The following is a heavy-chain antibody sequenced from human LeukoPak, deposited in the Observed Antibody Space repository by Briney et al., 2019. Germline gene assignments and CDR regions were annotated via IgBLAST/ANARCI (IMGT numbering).Heavy chain of an antibody. CDR2: VYYSGTT. V-gene: IGHV4-39*07. CDR1: GGSISLSYYY. CDR3: ARCRDSGAMVKKGAGNYYYMDV. Sequence: SETLSLTCSVSGGSISLSYYYWGWIRQPPGKALEWIGSVYYSGTTSYNPSLKSRVTISVDTSKNQFSLKLSSVTAADTAVYYCARCRDSGAMVKKGAGNYYYMDVWGKGTTVTVSS. D-gene: IGHD5-18*01. J-gene: IGHJ6*03.